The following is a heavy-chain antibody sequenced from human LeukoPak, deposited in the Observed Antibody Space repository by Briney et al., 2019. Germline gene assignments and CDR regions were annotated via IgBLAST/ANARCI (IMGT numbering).Heavy chain of an antibody. V-gene: IGHV4-38-2*02. CDR3: ARRTYYGSENFDY. Sequence: SETLSLTCTVSGYSISSGYYWGWIRQPPGKGLEWIGSIYYSGSTYYNPSLKSRVTISVDTSKNQFSLKLSSVTAADTAVYYCARRTYYGSENFDYWGQGTLVTVSS. CDR2: IYYSGST. CDR1: GYSISSGYY. J-gene: IGHJ4*02. D-gene: IGHD3-10*01.